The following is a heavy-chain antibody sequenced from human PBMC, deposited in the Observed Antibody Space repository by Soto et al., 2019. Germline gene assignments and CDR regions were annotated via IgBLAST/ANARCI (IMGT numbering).Heavy chain of an antibody. CDR1: GGSISSGGYY. Sequence: PSETLSLTCTVSGGSISSGGYYWSWIRQHPGKGLEWIGYIYYSGSTYYNPSLKSRVTISVDTSKNQFSLKLSSVTAADTAVYYCARVMPYYYGMDVWGQGTTVTVSS. V-gene: IGHV4-31*03. J-gene: IGHJ6*02. CDR2: IYYSGST. CDR3: ARVMPYYYGMDV. D-gene: IGHD2-2*01.